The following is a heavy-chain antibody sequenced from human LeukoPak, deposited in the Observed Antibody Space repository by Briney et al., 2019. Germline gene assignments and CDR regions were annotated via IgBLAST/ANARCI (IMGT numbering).Heavy chain of an antibody. Sequence: GGSLRLSCAASGFTFTGYAMSWVRQAPGKGLEWVSAITDSGGTTYYADSVKGRFTISRDNSKNMLYLQMNGLRAEDTAVYYFAKGRAGYCSGGSCYSASAYWGQGTLVTVSS. CDR2: ITDSGGTT. D-gene: IGHD2-15*01. V-gene: IGHV3-23*01. CDR1: GFTFTGYA. CDR3: AKGRAGYCSGGSCYSASAY. J-gene: IGHJ4*02.